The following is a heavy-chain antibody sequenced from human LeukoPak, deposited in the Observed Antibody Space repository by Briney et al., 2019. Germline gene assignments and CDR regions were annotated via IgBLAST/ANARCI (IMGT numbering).Heavy chain of an antibody. J-gene: IGHJ4*02. D-gene: IGHD2-2*01. CDR1: GFTFSSYS. Sequence: GGSLRLSCAASGFTFSSYSMNWVRQAPGKGLEWVAYIRYHGSNINYADSVKGRFTISRDNSKDTLFLQMSSLRAEDTAVYYCAKVLTGYCGSTSCPFDSWGQGTLVTVSS. CDR2: IRYHGSNI. V-gene: IGHV3-30*02. CDR3: AKVLTGYCGSTSCPFDS.